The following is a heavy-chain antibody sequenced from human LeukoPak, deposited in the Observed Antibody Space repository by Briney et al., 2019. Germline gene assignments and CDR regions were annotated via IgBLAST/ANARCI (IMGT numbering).Heavy chain of an antibody. CDR3: ARGGSGYPGSYYYGMDV. J-gene: IGHJ6*02. CDR1: GGSISSYY. D-gene: IGHD3-3*01. Sequence: SETLSLTCTVSGGSISSYYWSWIRQPAGKGLEWIGRIYTSGSTNYNSSLKSRVTMSVDTSKNQFSLKLSSVTAADTAVYYCARGGSGYPGSYYYGMDVWGQGTTVTVSS. V-gene: IGHV4-4*07. CDR2: IYTSGST.